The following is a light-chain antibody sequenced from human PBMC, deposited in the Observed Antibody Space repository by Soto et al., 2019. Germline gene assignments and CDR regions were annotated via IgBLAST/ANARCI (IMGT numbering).Light chain of an antibody. CDR3: QQYNNWPWT. CDR2: GAS. CDR1: QSISDT. V-gene: IGKV3-15*01. Sequence: EILTTQFPATLAVSPGGRVTLSCRASQSISDTIAWYQQKPGQAPRLLIYGASARATGFPARFSGSGSGTDFTLTISSLQSEDFAVYYCQQYNNWPWTFGQGTKVDIK. J-gene: IGKJ1*01.